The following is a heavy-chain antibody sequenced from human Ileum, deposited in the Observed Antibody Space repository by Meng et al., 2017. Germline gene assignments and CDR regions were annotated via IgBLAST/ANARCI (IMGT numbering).Heavy chain of an antibody. Sequence: LLRGTGPGLSRPSAALSLTCKVFGGSVSSASYCCSWIRQTPGKGLEWIGLIHYSGSRNYNPSLKSRVTMSVDTSKNQVSLRLTSVTAADTAVYYCARFYGSGTFEVHDYWGQGTLVTVSS. CDR1: GGSVSSASYC. J-gene: IGHJ4*02. D-gene: IGHD3-10*01. CDR2: IHYSGSR. CDR3: ARFYGSGTFEVHDY. V-gene: IGHV4-61*01.